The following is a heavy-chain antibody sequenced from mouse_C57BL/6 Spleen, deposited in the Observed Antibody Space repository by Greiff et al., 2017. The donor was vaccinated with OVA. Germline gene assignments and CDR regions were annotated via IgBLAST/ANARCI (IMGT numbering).Heavy chain of an antibody. CDR1: GYTFTDYN. CDR2: INPNNGGT. D-gene: IGHD1-1*01. V-gene: IGHV1-18*01. Sequence: VHVKQSGPELVKPGASVKIPCKASGYTFTDYNMDWVKQSHGKSLEWIGDINPNNGGTIYNQKFKGKATLTVDKSSSTAYMELRSLTSEDTAVYYGARRGAYYGSSWFAYWGQGTLVTVSA. CDR3: ARRGAYYGSSWFAY. J-gene: IGHJ3*01.